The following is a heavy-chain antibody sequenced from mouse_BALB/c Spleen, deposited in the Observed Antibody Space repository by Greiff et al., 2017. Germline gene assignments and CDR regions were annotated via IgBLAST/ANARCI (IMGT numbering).Heavy chain of an antibody. CDR1: GYSFTDYI. V-gene: IGHV1-39*01. CDR3: ARCRPYDGYYYAMDY. CDR2: INPYYGST. Sequence: VQLKQTGPELVKPGASVKISCKASGYSFTDYIMLWVKQSHGKSLEWIGNINPYYGSTSYNLKFKGKATLTVDKSSSTAYMQLNSLTSEDSAVYYCARCRPYDGYYYAMDYWGQGTSVTVSS. D-gene: IGHD2-12*01. J-gene: IGHJ4*01.